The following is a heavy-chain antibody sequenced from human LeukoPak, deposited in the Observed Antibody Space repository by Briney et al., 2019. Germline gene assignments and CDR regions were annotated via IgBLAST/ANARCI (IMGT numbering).Heavy chain of an antibody. D-gene: IGHD3-3*01. Sequence: SETLSLTCTVSGGSISSHYWNWIRQPAGKGLEWIGRMFIRGSANYSPSLKSRVSMSLDKSRSQFSLNLSSVTAADTAVYYCARDQGWVGVSVSLDLWGPGTLVTVSS. J-gene: IGHJ5*02. CDR2: MFIRGSA. V-gene: IGHV4-4*07. CDR1: GGSISSHY. CDR3: ARDQGWVGVSVSLDL.